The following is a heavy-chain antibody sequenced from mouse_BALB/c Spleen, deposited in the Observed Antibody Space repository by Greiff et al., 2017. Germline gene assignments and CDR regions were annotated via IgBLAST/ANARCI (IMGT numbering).Heavy chain of an antibody. V-gene: IGHV7-1*02. J-gene: IGHJ1*01. CDR1: GFTFSDFY. Sequence: EVKLMESGGGLVQPGGSLRLSCATSGFTFSDFYMEWVRQPPGKRLEWIAASRNKANDYTTEYSASVKGRFIVSRDTSQSILYLQMNALRAEDTAIYYCARDAGYDYHWYFDVWGAGTTVTVSS. D-gene: IGHD2-4*01. CDR2: SRNKANDYTT. CDR3: ARDAGYDYHWYFDV.